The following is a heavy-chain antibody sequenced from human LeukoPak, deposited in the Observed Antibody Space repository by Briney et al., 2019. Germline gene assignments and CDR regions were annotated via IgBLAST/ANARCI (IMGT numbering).Heavy chain of an antibody. V-gene: IGHV1-2*02. CDR3: ARVLYMGYRSSWYWFDP. J-gene: IGHJ5*02. D-gene: IGHD6-13*01. CDR1: GYTFTGYY. CDR2: INPNSGGT. Sequence: ASMKVSCKASGYTFTGYYMHWVRQAPGQGLEWMGWINPNSGGTNYAQKFQGRVTMTRDTSISTAYMELSRLRSDDTAVYYCARVLYMGYRSSWYWFDPWGQGTLVTVSS.